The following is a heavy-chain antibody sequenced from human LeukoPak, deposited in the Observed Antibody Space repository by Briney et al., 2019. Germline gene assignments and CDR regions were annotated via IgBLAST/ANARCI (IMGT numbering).Heavy chain of an antibody. CDR1: GYTFTSYD. Sequence: ASVKVSCKASGYTFTSYDINWVRQATGQGLEWMGWMNPNSGNTGYAQKFQGRVTMTRNTSISTAYMEQSSLRSEDTAVYYCGRRQQLYYYYYYYYMDVWGKGTTVTVSS. J-gene: IGHJ6*03. D-gene: IGHD6-13*01. CDR2: MNPNSGNT. V-gene: IGHV1-8*01. CDR3: GRRQQLYYYYYYYYMDV.